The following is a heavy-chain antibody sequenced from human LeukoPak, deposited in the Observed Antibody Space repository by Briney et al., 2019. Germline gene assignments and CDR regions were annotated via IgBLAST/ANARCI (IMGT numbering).Heavy chain of an antibody. CDR1: GYSFTSYW. J-gene: IGHJ3*01. CDR2: IYPGDSDT. Sequence: GGSPKISCKGSGYSFTSYWIGWVRRMPRKGLEWMGIIYPGDSDTRYSPSFQGQVTISADKSISTAYLQRSSLKASDTVIYYCARSCAGSCDLGGQNTMVTVSS. V-gene: IGHV5-51*01. D-gene: IGHD1-1*01. CDR3: ARSCAGSCDL.